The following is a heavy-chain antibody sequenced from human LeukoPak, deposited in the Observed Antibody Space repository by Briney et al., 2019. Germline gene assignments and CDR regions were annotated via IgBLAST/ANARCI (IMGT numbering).Heavy chain of an antibody. Sequence: SETLSLTCTASGASISSYYWSWIRQPPGKGLEWIGYIYYSGSTNYNPSLKSRVTISVDTSKNQFSLKLSSVTAADTAVYYCARVGSITIFGVVNNWFDPWGQGTLVTVSS. D-gene: IGHD3-3*01. CDR3: ARVGSITIFGVVNNWFDP. J-gene: IGHJ5*02. CDR2: IYYSGST. CDR1: GASISSYY. V-gene: IGHV4-59*01.